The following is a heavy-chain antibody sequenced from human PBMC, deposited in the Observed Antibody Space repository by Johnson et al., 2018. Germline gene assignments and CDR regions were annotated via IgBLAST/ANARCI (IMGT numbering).Heavy chain of an antibody. J-gene: IGHJ3*02. D-gene: IGHD2/OR15-2a*01. Sequence: LVQSGGALVQPGESLRLSCTASGIILNIYDIHWIRQAAGKGLEWLSYISKSGDSIYYADSLKGRFTVSTDTAKNSVILQMNSLRDEDTAVYYCRRWAGNTDIWGQGTMVTVSS. CDR2: ISKSGDSI. CDR1: GIILNIYD. V-gene: IGHV3-48*02. CDR3: RRWAGNTDI.